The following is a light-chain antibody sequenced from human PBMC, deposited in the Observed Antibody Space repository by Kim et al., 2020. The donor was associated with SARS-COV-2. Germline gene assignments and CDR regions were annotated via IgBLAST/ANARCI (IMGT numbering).Light chain of an antibody. V-gene: IGLV3-1*01. CDR1: KLGDKY. CDR2: QDS. J-gene: IGLJ1*01. CDR3: QAWDCSTSYV. Sequence: SYELTQPPSVSVSPGQTASITCSGDKLGDKYACWYQQKPGQSPVLVIYQDSKRPSGIPERFSGSNSGNTATLTISGTQAMDEADYYCQAWDCSTSYVFGSGTKVTV.